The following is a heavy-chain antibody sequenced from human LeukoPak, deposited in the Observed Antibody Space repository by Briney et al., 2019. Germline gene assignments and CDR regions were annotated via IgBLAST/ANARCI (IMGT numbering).Heavy chain of an antibody. CDR1: GGSISSGGYS. D-gene: IGHD2-15*01. CDR2: IYFTGIT. J-gene: IGHJ4*02. CDR3: AREGCSGGSCYGTVGIDH. V-gene: IGHV4-31*03. Sequence: PSETLSLTCTVSGGSISSGGYSWRWIRQFPGKGLEWIGYIYFTGITYYNPSLKGRATFSVDTSENEFSLSLRSVTAADTAVYYCAREGCSGGSCYGTVGIDHWGQGTLVTVSS.